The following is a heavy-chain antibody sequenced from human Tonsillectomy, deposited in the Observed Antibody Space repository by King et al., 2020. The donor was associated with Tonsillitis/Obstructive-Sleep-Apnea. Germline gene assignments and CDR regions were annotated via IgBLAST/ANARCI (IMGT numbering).Heavy chain of an antibody. J-gene: IGHJ4*02. D-gene: IGHD3-22*01. CDR2: IKSKTDGGTT. Sequence: VQLVDSGGGLVKPGGSLRLSCAASGFTFSNAWMSWVRQAPGKGLEWGGRIKSKTDGGTTDYAAPVKGRFTISRDDSKITLYLQMNSLKTEDTAMYYCTTELAFYYTSSYYGGGPIDYWGQGTLVTVSS. V-gene: IGHV3-15*01. CDR3: TTELAFYYTSSYYGGGPIDY. CDR1: GFTFSNAW.